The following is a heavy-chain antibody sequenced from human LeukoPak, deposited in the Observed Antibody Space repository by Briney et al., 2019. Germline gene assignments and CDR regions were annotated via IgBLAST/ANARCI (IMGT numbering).Heavy chain of an antibody. J-gene: IGHJ4*02. V-gene: IGHV3-23*01. CDR1: GFTFSSYG. CDR3: AGLPAYYYDTSGFYFDY. CDR2: VSGSGGST. Sequence: GGSLRLSCAASGFTFSSYGMSWVRQAPGKGLEWVSAVSGSGGSTYYADSVKGRFTISRDNSKNTLYLQMNSLRAEDTAVYYCAGLPAYYYDTSGFYFDYWGQGTLVTVSS. D-gene: IGHD3-22*01.